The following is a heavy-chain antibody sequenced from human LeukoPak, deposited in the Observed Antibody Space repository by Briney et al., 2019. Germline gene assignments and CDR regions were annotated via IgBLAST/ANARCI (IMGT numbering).Heavy chain of an antibody. D-gene: IGHD1-1*01. CDR3: ARGVRASTGMYWFDP. Sequence: GGSLRLSCAASGFTFSSYSMNWVRQAPGKGLEWISYINSGRSTIHYADSVKGRFTISRDNAENSLYLQMNSLRDEDTAVYYCARGVRASTGMYWFDPWGQGTLVSLST. CDR2: INSGRSTI. J-gene: IGHJ5*02. V-gene: IGHV3-48*02. CDR1: GFTFSSYS.